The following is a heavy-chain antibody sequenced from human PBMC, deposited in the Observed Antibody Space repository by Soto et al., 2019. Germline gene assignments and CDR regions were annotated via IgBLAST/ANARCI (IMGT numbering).Heavy chain of an antibody. CDR2: INAGKGDT. Sequence: ASVKVSCKASGYSFTNHAIHWVRQAPGQGLEWMGWINAGKGDTKYPQKFQGRVTITRDTSASTAYMELSSLRSEDTAVYYCARNILGGTTDYWGPGTLVTVSS. CDR3: ARNILGGTTDY. V-gene: IGHV1-3*01. D-gene: IGHD1-7*01. J-gene: IGHJ4*02. CDR1: GYSFTNHA.